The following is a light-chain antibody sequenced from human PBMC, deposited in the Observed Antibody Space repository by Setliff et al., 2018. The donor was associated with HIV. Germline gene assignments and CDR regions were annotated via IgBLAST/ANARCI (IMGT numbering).Light chain of an antibody. CDR3: CAYAGSYRGV. Sequence: QSALAQPRSVSGSPGQSVSISCTGTSSDVGGYNFVSWYQKYPGKAPKLIIYDVTQRPSGVPERFSGSKSGDTASLTISGLLADDEADYYCCAYAGSYRGVFGGGTKVTV. CDR2: DVT. V-gene: IGLV2-11*01. J-gene: IGLJ3*02. CDR1: SSDVGGYNF.